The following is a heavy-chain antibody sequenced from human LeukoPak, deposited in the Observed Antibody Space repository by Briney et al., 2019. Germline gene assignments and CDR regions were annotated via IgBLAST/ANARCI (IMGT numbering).Heavy chain of an antibody. D-gene: IGHD2-15*01. CDR1: GYTFTAYY. CDR2: INPDTGGT. J-gene: IGHJ5*02. Sequence: LGASVNVSCKATGYTFTAYYMHWVRQAPGQGLEWMGWINPDTGGTKYAQKFQGRVTMTRDTSIRTTYMEVSRLRDDDTAVYFCARPGYCIGGSCYGWFDPWGQGTLVTVSS. V-gene: IGHV1-2*03. CDR3: ARPGYCIGGSCYGWFDP.